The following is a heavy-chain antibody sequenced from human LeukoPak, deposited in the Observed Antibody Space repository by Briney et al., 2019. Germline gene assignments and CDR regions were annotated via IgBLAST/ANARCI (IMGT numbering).Heavy chain of an antibody. Sequence: SETLSLTCAVYGGSFSGYYWSWIRQPPGKGLEWIGEINHSGSTNYNPSLKSRVTISVDTSKNQFSLKLSSVTAADTAVYYCARFSTYYYGSGSYNYFDYWGQGTLVTVSS. D-gene: IGHD3-10*01. CDR1: GGSFSGYY. V-gene: IGHV4-34*01. CDR3: ARFSTYYYGSGSYNYFDY. J-gene: IGHJ4*02. CDR2: INHSGST.